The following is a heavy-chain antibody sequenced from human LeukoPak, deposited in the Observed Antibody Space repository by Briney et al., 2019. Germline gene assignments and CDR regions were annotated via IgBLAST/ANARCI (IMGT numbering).Heavy chain of an antibody. J-gene: IGHJ6*02. CDR2: IYSGGST. V-gene: IGHV3-53*04. CDR3: ARVPEYYYYYGMDV. CDR1: GFTVSSNY. Sequence: GGSLRLSCAASGFTVSSNYMSWVRQAPGKGLEWVSVIYSGGSTYYADSVKGRFTISRHNSKNTLYLQMNSLRAEDTAVYYCARVPEYYYYYGMDVWGQGTTVTASS. D-gene: IGHD1-14*01.